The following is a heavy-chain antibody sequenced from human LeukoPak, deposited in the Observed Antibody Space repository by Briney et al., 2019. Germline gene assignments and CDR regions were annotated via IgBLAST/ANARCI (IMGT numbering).Heavy chain of an antibody. CDR1: GFTFDDYA. CDR2: ISWNGGST. V-gene: IGHV3-43D*03. Sequence: RSGGSLRLSCAASGFTFDDYAMHWVRQAPGKGLELVSLISWNGGSTYYADSVKGRFTISRDDRKNSLYLQMNSLRAEDTALYYCAKDGGSYYSYMDVWGKGTTVTVSS. J-gene: IGHJ6*03. D-gene: IGHD1-26*01. CDR3: AKDGGSYYSYMDV.